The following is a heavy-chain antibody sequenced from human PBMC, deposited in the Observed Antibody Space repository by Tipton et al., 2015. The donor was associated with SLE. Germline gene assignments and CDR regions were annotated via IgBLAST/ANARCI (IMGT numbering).Heavy chain of an antibody. Sequence: TLSLTCTVSGDSISSGVHYWSWIRQPPGKGLEWIAYIYYSGITYYNASLKSRVSISVDTSKNQFSLKLTSVTAADTAVYYCAGHVVGTMREFWGRGTLVTVSS. CDR3: AGHVVGTMREF. D-gene: IGHD3-10*01. CDR2: IYYSGIT. J-gene: IGHJ4*02. CDR1: GDSISSGVHY. V-gene: IGHV4-30-4*01.